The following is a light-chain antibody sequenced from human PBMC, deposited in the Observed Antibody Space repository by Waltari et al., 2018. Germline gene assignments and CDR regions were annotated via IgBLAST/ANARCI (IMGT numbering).Light chain of an antibody. CDR2: EKE. Sequence: QSLLTQPPSVSAAPGQKVTIYCSGSDSNIGTNFVSWYQQVPGSAPKLLIFEKEKRPTGIPARCAGSKSATSATLAITGLQPGDEADFYCGTWDTSLSPHVIFGGGTRLTVL. V-gene: IGLV1-51*02. CDR3: GTWDTSLSPHVI. J-gene: IGLJ2*01. CDR1: DSNIGTNF.